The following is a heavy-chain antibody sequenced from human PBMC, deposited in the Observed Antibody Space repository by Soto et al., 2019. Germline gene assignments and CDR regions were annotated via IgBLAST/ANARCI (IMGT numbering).Heavy chain of an antibody. CDR3: ARRLGTCHSSFCRSLDY. CDR1: GFTFNRHW. Sequence: EVQLVESGGDLVQPGGSLRLSCAASGFTFNRHWMTWVRQAPGKGLEWVANIKEDGIDKYYVDSVRGRFTISRDNAKNSLYLKMDSLGAEDTAVYYCARRLGTCHSSFCRSLDYWGQGTLVTVSS. CDR2: IKEDGIDK. D-gene: IGHD3-22*01. V-gene: IGHV3-7*05. J-gene: IGHJ4*02.